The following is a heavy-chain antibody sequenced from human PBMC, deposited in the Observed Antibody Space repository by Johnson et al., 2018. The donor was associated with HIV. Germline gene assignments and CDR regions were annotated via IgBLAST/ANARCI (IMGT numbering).Heavy chain of an antibody. V-gene: IGHV3-30*18. J-gene: IGHJ3*02. Sequence: QVQLVESGGGAVQPGKSLRLSCAASGFTLSGYGMHWARQAPGTGLGWVAVISYAGSNKYYAHSTTGRLTISRDNSKNTLYLQINSLRTEDTAVYYCANLGDYSGLNGFDIWGQGTMVTVSS. CDR2: ISYAGSNK. D-gene: IGHD4-23*01. CDR1: GFTLSGYG. CDR3: ANLGDYSGLNGFDI.